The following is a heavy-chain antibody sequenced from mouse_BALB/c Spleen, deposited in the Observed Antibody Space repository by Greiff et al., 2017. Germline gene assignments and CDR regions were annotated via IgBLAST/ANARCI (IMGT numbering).Heavy chain of an antibody. Sequence: EVKLMESGPGLVKPSQSLSLTCTVTGYSITSDYAWNWIRQFPGNKLEWMGYISYSGSTSYNPSLKSRISITRDTSKNQFFLQLNSVTTEDTATYYCARMGNYGDYWGQGTTLTVSS. CDR1: GYSITSDYA. CDR3: ARMGNYGDY. J-gene: IGHJ2*01. CDR2: ISYSGST. D-gene: IGHD1-1*01. V-gene: IGHV3-2*02.